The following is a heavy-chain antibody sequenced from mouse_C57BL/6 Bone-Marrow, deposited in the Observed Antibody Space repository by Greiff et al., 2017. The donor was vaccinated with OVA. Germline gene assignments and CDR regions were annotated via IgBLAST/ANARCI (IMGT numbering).Heavy chain of an antibody. J-gene: IGHJ2*01. V-gene: IGHV1-80*01. CDR1: GYAFSSYW. Sequence: VKLLQSGAELVKPGASVKISCKASGYAFSSYWMNWVKQRPGKGLEWIGQIYPGDGDTNYNGKFQGKATLTADKSSSTAYMQLSSLTSEDSAVYFCARWPTYYCGSSYDFGYWGQGTTLTVSS. D-gene: IGHD1-1*01. CDR3: ARWPTYYCGSSYDFGY. CDR2: IYPGDGDT.